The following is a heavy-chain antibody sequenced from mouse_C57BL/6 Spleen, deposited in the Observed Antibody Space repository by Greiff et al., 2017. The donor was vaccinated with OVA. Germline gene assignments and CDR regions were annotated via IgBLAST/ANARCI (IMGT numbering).Heavy chain of an antibody. V-gene: IGHV1-61*01. J-gene: IGHJ3*01. CDR1: GYTFTSYW. CDR2: IYPSDSET. D-gene: IGHD1-1*01. CDR3: TRNGSSYGVFAY. Sequence: QVQLQQPGAELVRPGSSVKLSCKASGYTFTSYWMDWVKQRPGQGLEWIGNIYPSDSETHYNQKFKDKATLTVDKSSSTAYMQLSSLTSEDSAVYYCTRNGSSYGVFAYWGQGTLVTVST.